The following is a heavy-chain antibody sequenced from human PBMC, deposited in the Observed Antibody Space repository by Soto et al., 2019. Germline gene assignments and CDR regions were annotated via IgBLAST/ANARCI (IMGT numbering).Heavy chain of an antibody. CDR1: GFTFSNAW. V-gene: IGHV3-15*01. D-gene: IGHD3-22*01. CDR2: IKSKTDGGTT. Sequence: GGSLRLSCAASGFTFSNAWMSWVRQAPGKGLEWVGRIKSKTDGGTTDYAAPVKGRFTISRDDSKNTLYLQMNSLKTEDTAVYYCTTATYYYDSSGYYHYFEHWGQGTLVTVSS. J-gene: IGHJ4*02. CDR3: TTATYYYDSSGYYHYFEH.